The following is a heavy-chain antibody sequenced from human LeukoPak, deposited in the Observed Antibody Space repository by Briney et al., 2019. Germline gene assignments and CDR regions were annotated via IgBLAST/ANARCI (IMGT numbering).Heavy chain of an antibody. D-gene: IGHD3-22*01. CDR3: ARLSPLRNTMIVVGPLDY. CDR1: GYTFTSYY. CDR2: INPSGGST. V-gene: IGHV1-46*01. Sequence: AASVKVSCKASGYTFTSYYIHWVRQAPGQGLEWMGIINPSGGSTNYAQDFQGRVTMTRDTSTSTVYMELSSLRSEDTAVYYCARLSPLRNTMIVVGPLDYWGQGTLVTVSS. J-gene: IGHJ4*02.